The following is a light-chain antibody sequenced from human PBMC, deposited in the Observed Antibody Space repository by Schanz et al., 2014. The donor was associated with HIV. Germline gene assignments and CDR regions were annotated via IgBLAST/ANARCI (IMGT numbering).Light chain of an antibody. V-gene: IGKV3-20*01. Sequence: EIVLTQSPVTLSLSPGERATLSCRASQTVSSRFIVWYQQEPGQPPRLLIYGASSRATGISDRFSGSGSGTDFTLTISSLQSEDFAVYYCQQYNNWPPMYTFGQGTKLEIK. CDR3: QQYNNWPPMYT. CDR2: GAS. J-gene: IGKJ2*01. CDR1: QTVSSRF.